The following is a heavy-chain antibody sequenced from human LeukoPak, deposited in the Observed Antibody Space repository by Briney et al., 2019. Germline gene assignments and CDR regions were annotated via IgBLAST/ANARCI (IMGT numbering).Heavy chain of an antibody. CDR3: ARVPMVQGVNVDPCDY. V-gene: IGHV3-21*01. CDR1: GFTFSSYS. J-gene: IGHJ4*02. CDR2: ISSSSSYI. D-gene: IGHD3-10*01. Sequence: GGSLRLSCAASGFTFSSYSMNWVRQAPGKGLEWVSSISSSSSYIYYADSVKGRFTLSRDNAKKSLFMQMNSLRAEDTAVYYCARVPMVQGVNVDPCDYWGQGTLVTVSS.